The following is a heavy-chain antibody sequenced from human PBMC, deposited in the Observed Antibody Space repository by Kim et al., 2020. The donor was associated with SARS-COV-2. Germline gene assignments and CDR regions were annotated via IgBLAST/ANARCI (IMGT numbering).Heavy chain of an antibody. CDR3: ARDPVTGDRGKFDY. J-gene: IGHJ4*02. D-gene: IGHD7-27*01. V-gene: IGHV1-18*01. Sequence: EQKLQGRVTMTTDTSTSTAYMELRSLRSDDTAVYYCARDPVTGDRGKFDYWGQGTLVTVSS.